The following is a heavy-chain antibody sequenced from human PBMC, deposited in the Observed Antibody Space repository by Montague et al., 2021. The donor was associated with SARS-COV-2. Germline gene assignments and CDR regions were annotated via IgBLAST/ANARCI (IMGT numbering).Heavy chain of an antibody. Sequence: SLRLSCAASGFTFSSYAMHWVRQAPGKGLEWVAVISYDGSNKYYVDSVKGRFSISRDNSKNTLYLQMNSLRAEDTAVYYCARQLIVFVPAAPGSPTHETYGYAMDVWGQGTTVTVSS. CDR1: GFTFSSYA. CDR3: ARQLIVFVPAAPGSPTHETYGYAMDV. V-gene: IGHV3-30*04. CDR2: ISYDGSNK. D-gene: IGHD2-2*01. J-gene: IGHJ6*02.